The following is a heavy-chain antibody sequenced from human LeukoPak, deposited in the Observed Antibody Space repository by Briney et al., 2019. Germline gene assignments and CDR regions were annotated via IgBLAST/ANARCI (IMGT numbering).Heavy chain of an antibody. V-gene: IGHV4-59*01. CDR2: IYYSGST. CDR1: GGSISSYY. Sequence: SETLSLTCTVSGGSISSYYWSWIRQPPGKGLEWIGYIYYSGSTNYNPSLKSRVTISVDTFKNQFSLKLSSVTAADTAVYYCERDSRFGGNDEWGQGTLVTVSS. CDR3: ERDSRFGGNDE. D-gene: IGHD5-12*01. J-gene: IGHJ4*02.